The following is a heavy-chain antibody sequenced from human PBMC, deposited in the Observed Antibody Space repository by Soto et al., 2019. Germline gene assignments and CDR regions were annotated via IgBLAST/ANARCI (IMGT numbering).Heavy chain of an antibody. CDR3: AALPGIAVAGQDAFDI. Sequence: GGSLRLSCAASGFTFSSYDMHWVRQATGKGLEWVSAIGTAGDTYYPGSVKGRFTISRENAKNSLYLQMNSLRAEDTAVYYCAALPGIAVAGQDAFDIWGQGTMVTVSS. CDR2: IGTAGDT. J-gene: IGHJ3*02. CDR1: GFTFSSYD. D-gene: IGHD6-19*01. V-gene: IGHV3-13*01.